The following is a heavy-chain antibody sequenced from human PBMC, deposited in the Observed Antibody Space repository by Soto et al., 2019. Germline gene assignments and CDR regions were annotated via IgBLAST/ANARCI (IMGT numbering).Heavy chain of an antibody. Sequence: QVQLQESGPGLVKPSETLSLTCTVSGGSISTYYRSWIRQPPGKGLEWIGYIYYSGSTNYNPSLKSRVTISLDTSKNQFSLKLSSVTAADTAVYYCARDRLANWFDPWGQGTLVTVSS. CDR2: IYYSGST. CDR3: ARDRLANWFDP. V-gene: IGHV4-59*01. J-gene: IGHJ5*02. D-gene: IGHD3-9*01. CDR1: GGSISTYY.